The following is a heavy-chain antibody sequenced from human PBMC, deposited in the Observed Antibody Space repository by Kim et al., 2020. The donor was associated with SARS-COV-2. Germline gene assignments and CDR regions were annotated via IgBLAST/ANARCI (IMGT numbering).Heavy chain of an antibody. CDR1: GFTFSSYS. CDR3: ARDHGYSYGYSFDY. CDR2: ISSSSSYI. Sequence: GGSLRLSCAASGFTFSSYSMNWVRQAPGKGLEWVSSISSSSSYIYYADSVKGRFTISRDNAKNSLYMQMNSLRAEDTAVYYCARDHGYSYGYSFDYWGQGTLVTVSS. J-gene: IGHJ4*02. D-gene: IGHD5-18*01. V-gene: IGHV3-21*01.